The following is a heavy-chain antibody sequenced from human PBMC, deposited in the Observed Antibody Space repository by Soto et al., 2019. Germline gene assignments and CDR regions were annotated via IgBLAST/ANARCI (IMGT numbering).Heavy chain of an antibody. D-gene: IGHD3-3*01. CDR2: ISSSSSYI. CDR1: GFTFSSYS. J-gene: IGHJ4*02. Sequence: GVSLRLSCAASGFTFSSYSMNWVRQAPGKGLEWVSSISSSSSYIYYADSVKGRFTISRDNAKNSLYLQMNSLRAEDTAVYYCARGADYDFWSGYYTALDYWGQGTLVTVSS. CDR3: ARGADYDFWSGYYTALDY. V-gene: IGHV3-21*01.